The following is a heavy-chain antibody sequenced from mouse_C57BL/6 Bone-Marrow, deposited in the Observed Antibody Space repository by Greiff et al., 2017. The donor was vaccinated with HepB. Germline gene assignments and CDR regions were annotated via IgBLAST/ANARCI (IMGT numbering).Heavy chain of an antibody. Sequence: QVQLQQPGAELVMPGASVKLSCKASGYTFTSYWMHWVKQRPGQGLEWIGEIDPSDSYTNYHKKFKGKSTLTVDKSSSTAYMQLSSLTSEDSAVYYCAREGGGVAHFDYWGQGTTLTVSS. D-gene: IGHD1-1*01. CDR3: AREGGGVAHFDY. CDR2: IDPSDSYT. J-gene: IGHJ2*01. CDR1: GYTFTSYW. V-gene: IGHV1-69*01.